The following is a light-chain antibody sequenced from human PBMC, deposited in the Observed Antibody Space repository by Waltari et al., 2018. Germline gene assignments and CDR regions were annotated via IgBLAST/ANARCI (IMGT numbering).Light chain of an antibody. CDR3: CSYVGSAISV. CDR1: SSDIGKYNL. CDR2: DVN. V-gene: IGLV2-23*02. Sequence: QSALTQTASVSGSPGQALTISCSGTSSDIGKYNLVAWYQQHPGQAPTLLIYDVNKRSSRGSNRYSVSKSGNTAVLTISALQTADEADYYCCSYVGSAISVFGGGTKLTVL. J-gene: IGLJ3*02.